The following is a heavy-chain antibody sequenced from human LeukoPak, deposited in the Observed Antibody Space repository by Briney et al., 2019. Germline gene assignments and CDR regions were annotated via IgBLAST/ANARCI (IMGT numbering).Heavy chain of an antibody. Sequence: PGGSLRLSCAASGFTFSSYAMHWVRQAPGKGLEWVAVISYDGSNKYYADSVKGRFTISRDNSKNTLYLQMNSLRSDDTAVYYCARDQNILATEGLDYWGQGTLVTVSS. J-gene: IGHJ4*02. CDR1: GFTFSSYA. CDR2: ISYDGSNK. V-gene: IGHV3-30*01. CDR3: ARDQNILATEGLDY. D-gene: IGHD3-9*01.